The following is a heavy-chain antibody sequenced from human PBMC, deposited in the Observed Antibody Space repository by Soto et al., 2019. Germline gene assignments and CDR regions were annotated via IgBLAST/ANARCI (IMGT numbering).Heavy chain of an antibody. CDR3: ATYAWLAY. Sequence: GGSLRLSCAASGFTFSSLWMSWVRQAPGKGLEWVANIKQDGSEKHYVDSVKGRFIISRDDAKNSLYLQLNSLRVEDTAIYYCATYAWLAYWGQGTQVTVS. V-gene: IGHV3-7*02. CDR2: IKQDGSEK. CDR1: GFTFSSLW. D-gene: IGHD5-12*01. J-gene: IGHJ4*02.